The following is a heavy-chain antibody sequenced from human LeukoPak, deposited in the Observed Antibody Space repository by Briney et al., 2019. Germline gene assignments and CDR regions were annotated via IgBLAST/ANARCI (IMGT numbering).Heavy chain of an antibody. J-gene: IGHJ4*02. CDR1: GSTFTSYY. CDR2: INPSGGST. V-gene: IGHV1-46*01. Sequence: ASVKVSCKASGSTFTSYYMHWVRQAPGQGLEWMGIINPSGGSTSYAQKLQGRVTMTTDTSTSTAYMELRSLRSDDTAVYYCARDRDYKVGATDYWGQGTLVTVSS. D-gene: IGHD1-26*01. CDR3: ARDRDYKVGATDY.